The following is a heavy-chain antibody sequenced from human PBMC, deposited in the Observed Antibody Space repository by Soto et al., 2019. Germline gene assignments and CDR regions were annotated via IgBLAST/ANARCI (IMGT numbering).Heavy chain of an antibody. D-gene: IGHD5-12*01. CDR2: ISAYNGNT. CDR1: GYTFTSYG. CDR3: ARDARLRGYSGYADFDY. J-gene: IGHJ4*02. V-gene: IGHV1-18*01. Sequence: RASVKVSCKASGYTFTSYGISWVRQAPGQGLEWMGWISAYNGNTNYAQKLQGRVTMTTDTSTSTAYMELRSLRSDDTAVYYCARDARLRGYSGYADFDYWGQGTLVTVSS.